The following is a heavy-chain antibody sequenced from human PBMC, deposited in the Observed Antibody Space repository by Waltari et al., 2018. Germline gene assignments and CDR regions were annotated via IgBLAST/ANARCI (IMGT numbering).Heavy chain of an antibody. CDR1: GFMFSVYP. D-gene: IGHD2-21*01. J-gene: IGHJ4*02. Sequence: QVQLVEPGGGVVQAGRSLRLSCATSGFMFSVYPMAWVRQAPGKGLEWVACFSNDGSTKYYGKSVNGRFTISRANSKNTLFLQMNNLRPEDTGVYFCAGSLVAQSALDYWGQGTLVTVSP. CDR3: AGSLVAQSALDY. CDR2: FSNDGSTK. V-gene: IGHV3-30-3*01.